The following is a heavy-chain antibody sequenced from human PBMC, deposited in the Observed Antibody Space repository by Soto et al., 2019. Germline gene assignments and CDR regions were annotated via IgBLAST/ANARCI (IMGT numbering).Heavy chain of an antibody. D-gene: IGHD3-3*01. CDR1: GYTFTSYG. Sequence: ASVKVSCKASGYTFTSYGISWVRQAPGQGLEWMGWISAYNGNTNYAQKLQGRVTMTTDTSTSTAYMELRSLRSDDSAVYYCARSRKYYDFWSGFGAFDIWGQGTMVTV. V-gene: IGHV1-18*01. CDR3: ARSRKYYDFWSGFGAFDI. J-gene: IGHJ3*02. CDR2: ISAYNGNT.